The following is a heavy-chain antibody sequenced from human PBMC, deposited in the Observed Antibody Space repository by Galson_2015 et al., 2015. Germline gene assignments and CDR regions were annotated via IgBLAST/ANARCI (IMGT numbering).Heavy chain of an antibody. J-gene: IGHJ5*02. CDR1: GYTFTGYY. D-gene: IGHD5-18*01. CDR2: ISPNSGGT. CDR3: ARAHTTMVISTFDP. Sequence: SVKVSCKASGYTFTGYYMHWVRQAPGQGLEWMGRISPNSGGTNYAQKFQGRVTMTRDTSISTAYMELSRLRSDDTAVYYCARAHTTMVISTFDPWGQGTLVTVSS. V-gene: IGHV1-2*06.